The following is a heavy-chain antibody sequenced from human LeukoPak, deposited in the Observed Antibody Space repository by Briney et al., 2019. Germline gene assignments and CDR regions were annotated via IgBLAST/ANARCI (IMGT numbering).Heavy chain of an antibody. D-gene: IGHD2-21*02. J-gene: IGHJ3*02. Sequence: PSETLSLTCTVSGGSISSSSYYWGWIRQPPGKGLEWIGSIYYSGSTYYNPSLKSRVTISVDTSKNQFSLKLSSVTAADTAVYYCAIPVVVTPTPHAFDIWGQGTMVTVSS. V-gene: IGHV4-39*01. CDR2: IYYSGST. CDR1: GGSISSSSYY. CDR3: AIPVVVTPTPHAFDI.